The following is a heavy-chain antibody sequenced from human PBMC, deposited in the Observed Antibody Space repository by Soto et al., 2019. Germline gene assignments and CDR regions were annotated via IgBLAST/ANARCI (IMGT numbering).Heavy chain of an antibody. CDR3: ARDIAVAGKLFDY. CDR1: GGTFSSYT. Sequence: GASVKVSCKASGGTFSSYTISWVRQAPGQGLEWMGRIIPILGIANYAQKFQGRVTITADKSTSTAYMELSSLRSEDTAVYYCARDIAVAGKLFDYWGQRTLVTVSS. V-gene: IGHV1-69*04. CDR2: IIPILGIA. D-gene: IGHD6-19*01. J-gene: IGHJ4*02.